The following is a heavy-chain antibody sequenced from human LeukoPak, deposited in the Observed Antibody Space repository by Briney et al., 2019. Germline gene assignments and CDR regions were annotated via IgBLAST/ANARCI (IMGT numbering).Heavy chain of an antibody. CDR1: GGSFSGYY. CDR2: INHSGST. CDR3: ARGRDPVGVAVSFDY. Sequence: SETLSLTCAVYGGSFSGYYWSWIRQPPGKGLEWIGEINHSGSTNYNPSLKSRVTISVDTSKNQFSLKLSSVTAADTAVYYCARGRDPVGVAVSFDYWVRGTLVTVS. J-gene: IGHJ4*02. D-gene: IGHD6-19*01. V-gene: IGHV4-34*01.